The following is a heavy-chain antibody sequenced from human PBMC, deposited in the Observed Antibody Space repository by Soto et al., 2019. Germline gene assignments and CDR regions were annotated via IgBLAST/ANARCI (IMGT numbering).Heavy chain of an antibody. D-gene: IGHD2-15*01. Sequence: GGSLRLSCAASGFTVSSNYMSWVRQAPGKGLEWVSVIYSGGNTYYADSVKGRFTISRDNSKNTLYLQMNSLRAEDTAVYYCTRASFFCSYYYYSDVMYCCAQGTTVTVSS. CDR3: TRASFFCSYYYYSDVMYC. CDR1: GFTVSSNY. V-gene: IGHV3-53*01. J-gene: IGHJ6*02. CDR2: IYSGGNT.